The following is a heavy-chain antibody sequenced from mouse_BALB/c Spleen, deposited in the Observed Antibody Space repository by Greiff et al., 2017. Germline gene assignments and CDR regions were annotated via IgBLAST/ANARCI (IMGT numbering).Heavy chain of an antibody. Sequence: EVKVVESGGGLVKPGGSLKLSCAASGFAFSSYDMSWVRQTPEKRLEWVAYISSGGGSTYYPDTVKGRFTISRDNAKNTLYLQMSSLKSEDTAMYYCASSTMIRAWFAYWGQGTLVTVSA. J-gene: IGHJ3*01. CDR3: ASSTMIRAWFAY. V-gene: IGHV5-12-1*01. D-gene: IGHD2-4*01. CDR2: ISSGGGST. CDR1: GFAFSSYD.